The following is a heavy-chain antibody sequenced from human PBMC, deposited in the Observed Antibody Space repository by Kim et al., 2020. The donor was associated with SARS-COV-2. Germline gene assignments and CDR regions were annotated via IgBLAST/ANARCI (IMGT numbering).Heavy chain of an antibody. D-gene: IGHD1-26*01. Sequence: ASVKVSCKASGYTITSFGISWVRQAPGQGLEWMGWISAYNGDTNYAQKFQGRVTMTTDTSTSTAYMELRSLRSDDSAIYYCARDYPNSGSYYGQGYWGQGTLVTVSS. V-gene: IGHV1-18*01. CDR3: ARDYPNSGSYYGQGY. J-gene: IGHJ4*02. CDR2: ISAYNGDT. CDR1: GYTITSFG.